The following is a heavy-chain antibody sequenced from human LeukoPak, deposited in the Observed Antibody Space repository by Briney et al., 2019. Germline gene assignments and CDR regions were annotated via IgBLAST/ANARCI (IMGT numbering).Heavy chain of an antibody. CDR2: IYYSGST. J-gene: IGHJ4*02. D-gene: IGHD2-21*01. Sequence: GSLRLSCAASGFTFSSYAMSWIRQPPGKGLEWIGYIYYSGSTNYNPSLKSRVTISVDTSKNQFSLKPSSVTAADTAVYYCARDPRIGYSDYWGQGTLVTVSS. CDR1: GFTFSSYA. V-gene: IGHV4-59*01. CDR3: ARDPRIGYSDY.